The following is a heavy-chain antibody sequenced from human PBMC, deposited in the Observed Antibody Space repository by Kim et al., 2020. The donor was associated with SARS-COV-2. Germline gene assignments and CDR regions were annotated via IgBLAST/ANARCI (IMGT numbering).Heavy chain of an antibody. CDR2: IYSGGST. CDR1: GFTVSSNY. J-gene: IGHJ6*02. Sequence: GGSLRLSCAASGFTVSSNYMSWVRQAPGKGLEWVSVIYSGGSTYYADSVKCRFTISRDNSKNTLYLQMNSLRAEDTAVYYCARGGSYGFHGMDVWGQGTTVTVSS. CDR3: ARGGSYGFHGMDV. V-gene: IGHV3-53*01. D-gene: IGHD5-18*01.